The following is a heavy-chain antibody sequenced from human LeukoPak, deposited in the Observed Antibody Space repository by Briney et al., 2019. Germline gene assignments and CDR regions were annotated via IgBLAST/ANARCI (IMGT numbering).Heavy chain of an antibody. CDR2: INTDGSVT. J-gene: IGHJ3*02. V-gene: IGHV3-74*01. CDR1: GFTFSSYW. Sequence: GGSLRLSCAASGFTFSSYWMHWVRQAPGKGLVWVSHINTDGSVTSYADSVKGRFTISRDNAKNTLYLQMNSLRAEDTAVYYCAVAYYYGSGDAFDIWGQGTKVTVSS. D-gene: IGHD3-10*01. CDR3: AVAYYYGSGDAFDI.